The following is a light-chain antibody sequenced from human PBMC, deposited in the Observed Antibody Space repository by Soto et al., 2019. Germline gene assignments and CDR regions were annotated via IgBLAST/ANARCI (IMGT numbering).Light chain of an antibody. CDR3: GSWDSSLSAYV. CDR2: DDN. Sequence: QSALTQPPSASGTPGQRATISCCGSNSNIGSDIVNCYQLLPGAAPEVLIYDDNKRPSGIPDRFSGSKSGTSATLGITGFQTGDEAGYYCGSWDSSLSAYVFGTGTKVTVL. J-gene: IGLJ1*01. CDR1: NSNIGSDI. V-gene: IGLV1-51*01.